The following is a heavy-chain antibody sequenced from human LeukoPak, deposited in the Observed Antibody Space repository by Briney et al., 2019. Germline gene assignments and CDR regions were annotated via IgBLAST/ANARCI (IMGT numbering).Heavy chain of an antibody. CDR1: GASIRSYY. CDR3: ASSDYYDSLDY. D-gene: IGHD3-22*01. CDR2: ISNSGST. Sequence: PSETLSLTCTVSGASIRSYYWSWIRQPPGKGLEWIAYISNSGSTDYHPSLKSRVTISVDTSKNQFSLKLSSVTAADTAVYYCASSDYYDSLDYWGQGTLVTVSS. V-gene: IGHV4-4*09. J-gene: IGHJ4*02.